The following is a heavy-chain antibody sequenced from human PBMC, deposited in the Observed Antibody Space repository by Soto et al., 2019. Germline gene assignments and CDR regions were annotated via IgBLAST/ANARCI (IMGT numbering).Heavy chain of an antibody. V-gene: IGHV1-46*01. CDR1: GYTFTSYY. J-gene: IGHJ4*02. D-gene: IGHD3-3*01. CDR2: INPSGGST. CDR3: AKESGP. Sequence: ASVRVSCRTSGYTFTSYYMHWVRQAPGQGLEWMGIINPSGGSTSYAQKFQGRVTMTRDTSTSTVYMELNSLRAEDTAVYYCAKESGPWGQGTLVTVSS.